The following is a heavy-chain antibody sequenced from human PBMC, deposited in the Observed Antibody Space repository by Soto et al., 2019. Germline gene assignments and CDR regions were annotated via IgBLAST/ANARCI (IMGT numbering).Heavy chain of an antibody. CDR2: INSDGSSV. D-gene: IGHD6-19*01. Sequence: GGSLRLSCAASGFTFSSYCMHWVRQAPGKGLVWVSRINSDGSSVSYADPVKGRFTISRDNAKNTLYLQMNSLRAEDTAVYFCARVGLWDSSGWYYSDYWGQGTLVTVSS. CDR3: ARVGLWDSSGWYYSDY. J-gene: IGHJ4*02. CDR1: GFTFSSYC. V-gene: IGHV3-74*01.